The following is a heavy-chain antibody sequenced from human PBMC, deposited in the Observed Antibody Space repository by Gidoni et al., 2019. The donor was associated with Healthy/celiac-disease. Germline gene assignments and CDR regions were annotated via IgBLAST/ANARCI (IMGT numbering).Heavy chain of an antibody. CDR1: GFTFSSYG. J-gene: IGHJ6*02. CDR3: ARDPRGRRSSQDGMDV. Sequence: QVQLVESGGGVVQPGRSLRLSCAASGFTFSSYGMHWVRQAPGKGLEWVAVIWYDGSNKYYADSVKGRFTISRDNSKNTLYLQMNSLRAEDTAVYYCARDPRGRRSSQDGMDVWGQGTTVTVSS. V-gene: IGHV3-33*01. CDR2: IWYDGSNK. D-gene: IGHD6-19*01.